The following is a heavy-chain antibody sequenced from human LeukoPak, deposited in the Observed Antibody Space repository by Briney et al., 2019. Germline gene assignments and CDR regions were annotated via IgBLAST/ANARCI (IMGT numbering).Heavy chain of an antibody. J-gene: IGHJ3*02. D-gene: IGHD3-22*01. Sequence: PGGSLRLSCAASEFTLSSNYMSWVRQAPGTGLEWVSVIYSGGSTYYADYVKGRFTSSRDNSKNTQYLQMNSLRAEDTAVYYCARDYYDSSGYRHDAFDIWGQGTMVTVSS. CDR2: IYSGGST. V-gene: IGHV3-53*01. CDR3: ARDYYDSSGYRHDAFDI. CDR1: EFTLSSNY.